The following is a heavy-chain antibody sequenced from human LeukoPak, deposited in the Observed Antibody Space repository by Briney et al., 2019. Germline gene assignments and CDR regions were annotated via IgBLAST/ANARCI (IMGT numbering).Heavy chain of an antibody. CDR2: ISAYNGNT. Sequence: ASVKVSCKASGYTFTSYGISWVRQAPEQGLEWMGWISAYNGNTNYAQKLQGRVTMTTDTSTSTAYMELRSLRSDDTAVYYCARTYCSSTSCYWVFDYWGQGTLVTVSS. D-gene: IGHD2-2*01. CDR3: ARTYCSSTSCYWVFDY. CDR1: GYTFTSYG. V-gene: IGHV1-18*04. J-gene: IGHJ4*02.